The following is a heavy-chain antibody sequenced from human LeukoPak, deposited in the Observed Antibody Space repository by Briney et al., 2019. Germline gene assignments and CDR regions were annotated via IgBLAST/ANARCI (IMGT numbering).Heavy chain of an antibody. D-gene: IGHD2-2*01. J-gene: IGHJ4*02. CDR2: IYPGDYDT. V-gene: IGHV5-51*01. CDR1: GYSFSNYW. CDR3: TRLEYCSRTNCYACCDY. Sequence: HGASLKISGTGSGYSFSNYWIGWVRQLGEKGLELMGIIYPGDYDTSYSPSFQGHVTISADKYITTAYLQYSMLKASATAVYYCTRLEYCSRTNCYACCDYWGQGTLVTVSS.